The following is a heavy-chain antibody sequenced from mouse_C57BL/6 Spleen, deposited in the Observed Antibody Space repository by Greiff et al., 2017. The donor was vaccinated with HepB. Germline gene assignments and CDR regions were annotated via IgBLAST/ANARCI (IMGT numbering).Heavy chain of an antibody. Sequence: EVKLEESGGGLVKPGGSLKLSCAASGFTFSSYTMSWVRQTPEKRLEWVATISGGGGNTYYPDSVKGRFTISRDNAKNTLYLQMSSLRSEDTALYYCARQVYYGSSYWYFDVWGTGTTVTVSS. CDR3: ARQVYYGSSYWYFDV. J-gene: IGHJ1*03. V-gene: IGHV5-9*01. CDR2: ISGGGGNT. CDR1: GFTFSSYT. D-gene: IGHD1-1*01.